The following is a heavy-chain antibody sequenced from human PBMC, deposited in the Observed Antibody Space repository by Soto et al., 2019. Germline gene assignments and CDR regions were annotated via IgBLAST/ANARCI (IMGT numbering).Heavy chain of an antibody. Sequence: GWSLRLSCAASGFTFSSYSMNLVRQAPGKGLEWVSSISSSSSYIYSADSVKGRFTISRDNAKNSLYLQMNSLRAEDTAVYYCAREDYSNFEYWGKGTLVTVS. J-gene: IGHJ4*02. V-gene: IGHV3-21*01. CDR1: GFTFSSYS. CDR3: AREDYSNFEY. D-gene: IGHD4-4*01. CDR2: ISSSSSYI.